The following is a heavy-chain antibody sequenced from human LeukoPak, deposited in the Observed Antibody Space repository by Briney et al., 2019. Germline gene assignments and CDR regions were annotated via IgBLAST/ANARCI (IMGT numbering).Heavy chain of an antibody. CDR2: IYTSGST. V-gene: IGHV4-61*02. CDR3: ARDYDSSGYPFDAFDI. CDR1: GGSISSGSYY. D-gene: IGHD3-22*01. J-gene: IGHJ3*02. Sequence: PSETLSLTCTVSGGSISSGSYYWSWIRQPAGKGLEWIGRIYTSGSTNYNPSLKSRVTMSVDTSKNQFSLKLSSVTAADTAVYYCARDYDSSGYPFDAFDIWGQGTMVTVSS.